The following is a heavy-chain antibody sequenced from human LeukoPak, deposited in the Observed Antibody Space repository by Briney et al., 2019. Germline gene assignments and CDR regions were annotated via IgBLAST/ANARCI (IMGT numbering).Heavy chain of an antibody. CDR3: ARDPSPYGGNYYFDY. J-gene: IGHJ4*02. CDR2: ISTYNGNT. V-gene: IGHV1-18*01. CDR1: GYTFITYG. D-gene: IGHD4-23*01. Sequence: ASVKVSCKASGYTFITYGINWVRQAPGQGLEWMGWISTYNGNTKYAQKLQGRVTMTTDTSTSTAYMELSSLRSEDTAVYYCARDPSPYGGNYYFDYWGQGTLVTVSS.